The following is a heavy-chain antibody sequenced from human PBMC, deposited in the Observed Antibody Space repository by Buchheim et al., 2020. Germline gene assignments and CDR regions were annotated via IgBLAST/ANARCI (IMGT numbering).Heavy chain of an antibody. V-gene: IGHV4-30-4*07. Sequence: QVQLQESGPGLVKPSQTLSLTCAVSGGSISSGGYSWSWIRQPPGKGLEWIGYIYYSGSTYYNPSLKSRATISVDTYKNQFSLKLSSVTAADTAVYYCARVSGGDYPDAFDIWGQGT. J-gene: IGHJ3*02. D-gene: IGHD4-17*01. CDR3: ARVSGGDYPDAFDI. CDR1: GGSISSGGYS. CDR2: IYYSGST.